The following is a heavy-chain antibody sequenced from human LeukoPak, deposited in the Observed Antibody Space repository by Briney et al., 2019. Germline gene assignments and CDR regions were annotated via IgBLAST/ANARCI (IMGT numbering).Heavy chain of an antibody. Sequence: SETLSLTCTVSGGSISSGGYYWSWIRQHPGKGLEWIGYIYYSGSTYYNPSLKSRVTISVDTSKNQFSLKLSSVTAADTAVYYCARDFAVAATRVDAFDIRGQGTMVTVSS. J-gene: IGHJ3*02. V-gene: IGHV4-31*03. CDR3: ARDFAVAATRVDAFDI. CDR1: GGSISSGGYY. D-gene: IGHD2-15*01. CDR2: IYYSGST.